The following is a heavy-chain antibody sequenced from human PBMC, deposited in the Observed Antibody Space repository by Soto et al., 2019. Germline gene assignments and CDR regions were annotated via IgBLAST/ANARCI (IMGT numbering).Heavy chain of an antibody. CDR2: IYYSGTT. D-gene: IGHD6-13*01. CDR1: GGSVSTYY. V-gene: IGHV4-59*02. CDR3: ARVGPAAGYCFDY. Sequence: SETLSLTCTVSGGSVSTYYWSWIRQPPGKGLEWIGYIYYSGTTNYNPSLKSRVTISLNTPKNQFSLKLSSVTAADTAVYYCARVGPAAGYCFDYWGQGTLVTVSS. J-gene: IGHJ4*02.